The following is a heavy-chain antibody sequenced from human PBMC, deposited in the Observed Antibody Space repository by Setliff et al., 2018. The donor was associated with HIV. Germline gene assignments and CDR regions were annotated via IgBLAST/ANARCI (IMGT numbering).Heavy chain of an antibody. CDR3: ARLDTIMLYSDC. V-gene: IGHV4-38-2*02. J-gene: IGHJ4*02. CDR1: HYSINSEYY. CDR2: IYQSGST. D-gene: IGHD3-16*01. Sequence: PSETLSLTCTVSHYSINSEYYWGWFRQPPGKGLEYIGSIYQSGSTYCSPSLKSRVSMSIDTSKDQFSLRLKSLTASDTAVYYCARLDTIMLYSDCWSQGTLVTV.